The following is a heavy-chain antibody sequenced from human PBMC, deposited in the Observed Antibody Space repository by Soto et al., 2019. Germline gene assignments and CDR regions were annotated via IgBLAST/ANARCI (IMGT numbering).Heavy chain of an antibody. V-gene: IGHV3-21*01. Sequence: AGSLRLSCAVSGFTFSSYSLNWGRPAPGKGLEWVSSISSSSSYISYADSAKGRFTISRDNAKNSLYLQKHSLRAEDTAVDYYARDRRSGDLRCRYYLYGLDLLGQGTTVNVSS. J-gene: IGHJ6*01. CDR3: ARDRRSGDLRCRYYLYGLDL. CDR2: ISSSSSYI. CDR1: GFTFSSYS. D-gene: IGHD5-12*01.